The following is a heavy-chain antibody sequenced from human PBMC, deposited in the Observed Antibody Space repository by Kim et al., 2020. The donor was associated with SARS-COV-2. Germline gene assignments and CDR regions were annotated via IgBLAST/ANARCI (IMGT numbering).Heavy chain of an antibody. CDR3: ARALAAAGFDY. V-gene: IGHV4-34*01. J-gene: IGHJ4*02. CDR2: INHSGST. CDR1: GGSFSGYY. Sequence: SETLSLTCAVYGGSFSGYYWSWIRQPPGKGLEWIGEINHSGSTNYNPSLKSRVTISVDTSKNQFSLKLSSVTAADTAVYYCARALAAAGFDYWGQGTLVTVSS. D-gene: IGHD6-13*01.